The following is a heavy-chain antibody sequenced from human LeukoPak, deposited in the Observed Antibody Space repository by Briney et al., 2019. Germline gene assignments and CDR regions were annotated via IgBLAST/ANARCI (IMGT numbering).Heavy chain of an antibody. CDR3: ACDRDYYDSSGYYNY. CDR1: GFTFSSYA. Sequence: QTGGSLRLSCAASGFTFSSYAMSWVRQAPGKGLEWVSAISGSGDITYLADSVKGRFTISRDNSKNTLYLQMNSLRAEDTAVYYCACDRDYYDSSGYYNYWGQGTLVTVSS. D-gene: IGHD3-22*01. V-gene: IGHV3-23*01. J-gene: IGHJ4*02. CDR2: ISGSGDIT.